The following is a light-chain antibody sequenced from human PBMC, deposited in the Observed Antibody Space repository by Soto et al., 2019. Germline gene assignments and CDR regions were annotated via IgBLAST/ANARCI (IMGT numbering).Light chain of an antibody. CDR3: SSYTSSTTYV. CDR1: SSDVGGYKY. Sequence: QSALTQHASVSGSPGQSITISCTGTSSDVGGYKYVSWYQHHPGKGPKLMLYDVSNRPSGVSNRFSGSKSGNTASLTISGLQAEDEADYYCSSYTSSTTYVFGTGTKLTVL. V-gene: IGLV2-14*01. CDR2: DVS. J-gene: IGLJ1*01.